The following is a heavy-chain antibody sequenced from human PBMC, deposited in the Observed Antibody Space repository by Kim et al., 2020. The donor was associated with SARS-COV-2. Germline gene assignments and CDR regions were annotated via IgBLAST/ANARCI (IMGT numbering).Heavy chain of an antibody. V-gene: IGHV4-39*01. CDR3: ARHLGDYLSPMTS. CDR2: MYYSGSS. D-gene: IGHD4-17*01. J-gene: IGHJ4*02. CDR1: GGSISSSSYY. Sequence: SETLSLTCTDSGGSISSSSYYWGWIRQPPGKGLEWIGNMYYSGSSYYNPSLKSRVTISVDTSKNQFSLKLSSVTAADTAVYYCARHLGDYLSPMTSWGQGTLVTVSS.